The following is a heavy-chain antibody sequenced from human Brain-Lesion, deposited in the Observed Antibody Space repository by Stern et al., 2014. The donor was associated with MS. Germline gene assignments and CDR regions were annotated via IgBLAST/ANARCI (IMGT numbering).Heavy chain of an antibody. CDR3: AKVWLGELPENPFDY. J-gene: IGHJ4*02. Sequence: QLVESGPGLVKPSETLSLTCTVSGGSISSNSYYWGWIRQPPGKGLEWIGSIYYRGSTYYNPSLKSRVTLSKDTSKNQFSLYLKSVTAADTAVYFCAKVWLGELPENPFDYWGQGTLVTVSS. CDR1: GGSISSNSYY. V-gene: IGHV4-39*01. CDR2: IYYRGST. D-gene: IGHD3-10*01.